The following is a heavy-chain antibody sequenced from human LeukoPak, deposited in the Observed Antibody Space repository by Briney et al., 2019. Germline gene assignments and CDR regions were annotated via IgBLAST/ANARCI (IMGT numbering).Heavy chain of an antibody. J-gene: IGHJ4*02. D-gene: IGHD3/OR15-3a*01. Sequence: PSETLSLTCTVSGGSISSSSYYWGWIRQPPGKGLEWIGSIHYSGSTNYNPSLKSRVTISVDTSKNQFSLKLSSVTAADTAVYYCARQTGSGLFILPGGQGTLVTVSS. CDR3: ARQTGSGLFILP. V-gene: IGHV4-39*01. CDR2: IHYSGST. CDR1: GGSISSSSYY.